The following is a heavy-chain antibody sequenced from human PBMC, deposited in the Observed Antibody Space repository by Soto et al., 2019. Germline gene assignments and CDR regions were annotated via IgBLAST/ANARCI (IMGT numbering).Heavy chain of an antibody. V-gene: IGHV1-18*01. D-gene: IGHD3-22*01. J-gene: IGHJ5*02. CDR2: ISAYNGNT. Sequence: ASVKVSFKASGYTFTSYGISWVRQAPGQGLEWMGWISAYNGNTNYAQKLQGRVTMTTDTSTSTAYMELRSLRSDDTAVYYCANYYDSSGTNWFDPWGQGALVTVSS. CDR1: GYTFTSYG. CDR3: ANYYDSSGTNWFDP.